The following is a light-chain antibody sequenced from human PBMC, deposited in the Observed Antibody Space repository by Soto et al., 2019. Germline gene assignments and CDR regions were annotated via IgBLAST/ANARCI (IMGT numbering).Light chain of an antibody. V-gene: IGKV3-11*01. J-gene: IGKJ4*01. CDR3: QQRSNWLT. CDR1: QSVSSY. Sequence: EIVLTQSPATLSLSPGERATLSCRASQSVSSYLAWYQQKPGQAPRLLIYDASNRATGIPARFSGSRSGTDFTLTISSLEPEDCAVYYCQQRSNWLTFGGGTKVEIK. CDR2: DAS.